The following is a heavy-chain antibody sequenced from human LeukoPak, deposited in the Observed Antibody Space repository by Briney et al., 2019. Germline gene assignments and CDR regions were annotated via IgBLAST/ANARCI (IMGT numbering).Heavy chain of an antibody. J-gene: IGHJ5*02. Sequence: GGSLRLSCAASGFTFDDYAMHWVRQAPGKGLEWVSGISWNSGSIGYADSVKGRFTISRDNAKNSLYLQMNSLRAEDTAVYYCVQGGGGNWFDPWGQGTLVTVSS. V-gene: IGHV3-9*01. CDR2: ISWNSGSI. D-gene: IGHD3-16*01. CDR1: GFTFDDYA. CDR3: VQGGGGNWFDP.